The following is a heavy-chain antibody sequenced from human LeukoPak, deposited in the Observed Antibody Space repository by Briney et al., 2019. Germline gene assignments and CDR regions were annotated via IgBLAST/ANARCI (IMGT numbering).Heavy chain of an antibody. CDR3: AKDIVVVPAAIHIAGVPLVDY. CDR2: IRYDGSNK. CDR1: GFTFSSYG. D-gene: IGHD2-2*01. Sequence: GGSLRLSCAASGFTFSSYGMHWVRQAPGKGLEWVAFIRYDGSNKYYADSVKGRFTISRDNSKNTLYLQMNSLRAEDTAVYYCAKDIVVVPAAIHIAGVPLVDYWGQGTLVTVSS. V-gene: IGHV3-30*02. J-gene: IGHJ4*02.